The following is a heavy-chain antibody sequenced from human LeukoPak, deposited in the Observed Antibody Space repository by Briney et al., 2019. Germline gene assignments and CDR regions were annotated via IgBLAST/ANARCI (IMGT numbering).Heavy chain of an antibody. Sequence: SETLSLTCTVSGDSIRSYYWSWIRQPAGKGLEWIGRIYTSGATNYNPSLQSRVTISVDTSKNQFSLNLTSVTAADAAVYYCARLTRHYFVFWGRGTPVAVSS. CDR3: ARLTRHYFVF. CDR1: GDSIRSYY. J-gene: IGHJ4*02. V-gene: IGHV4-4*07. CDR2: IYTSGAT.